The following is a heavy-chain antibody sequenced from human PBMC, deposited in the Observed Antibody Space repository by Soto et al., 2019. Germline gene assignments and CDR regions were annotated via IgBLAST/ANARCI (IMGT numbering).Heavy chain of an antibody. Sequence: QVQLVQSGAEVKKPGSSVRVSCKASGGTFSSYAISWVRQAPGQGLEWMGGIIPIFGTANYAQKFQGRVTITADESTSTAYMELSSLRSEDTAVYYCSTGYSSGWITFNFDYWGQGTLVTVSS. CDR1: GGTFSSYA. D-gene: IGHD6-19*01. CDR3: STGYSSGWITFNFDY. J-gene: IGHJ4*02. CDR2: IIPIFGTA. V-gene: IGHV1-69*01.